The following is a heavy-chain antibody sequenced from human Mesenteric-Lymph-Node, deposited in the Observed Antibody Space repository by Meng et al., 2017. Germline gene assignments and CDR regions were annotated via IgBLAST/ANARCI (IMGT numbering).Heavy chain of an antibody. J-gene: IGHJ1*01. CDR1: GFTFSSYA. CDR2: ISGSGGST. Sequence: GESLKISCAASGFTFSSYAMSWVRQAPGKGLGWVSAISGSGGSTYYADSVKGRFTISRDNSKNTLYLQMNSLRAEDTAVYYCAKSPDSYGAEYFQHWGQGTLVTVSS. D-gene: IGHD4-17*01. CDR3: AKSPDSYGAEYFQH. V-gene: IGHV3-23*01.